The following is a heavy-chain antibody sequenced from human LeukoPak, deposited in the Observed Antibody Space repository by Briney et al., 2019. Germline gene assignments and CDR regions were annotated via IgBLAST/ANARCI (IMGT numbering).Heavy chain of an antibody. J-gene: IGHJ3*02. D-gene: IGHD6-19*01. CDR1: GFTFSSYD. CDR2: IGTAGDT. V-gene: IGHV3-13*01. CDR3: ARDAGYSSGWPDAFDI. Sequence: GGSLRLSCAASGFTFSSYDMHWVRQATGKGLEWVSAIGTAGDTYYPGSVKGRFTISRENAKNSLYLQMNSLRAGDTAVYYCARDAGYSSGWPDAFDIWGQGTMVTVSS.